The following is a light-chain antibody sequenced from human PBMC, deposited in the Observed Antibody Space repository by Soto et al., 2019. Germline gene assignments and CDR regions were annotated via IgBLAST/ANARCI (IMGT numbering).Light chain of an antibody. CDR2: DAS. V-gene: IGKV3-11*01. J-gene: IGKJ4*01. CDR3: QQRSNWPFT. CDR1: QSVSSY. Sequence: EIVLTQSPATLSLSPGERATLSCRASQSVSSYLAWYQQKPGQAPRLLIYDASNRATGIPARFSGSGSGTDFTLPLSSLEPEDFAVYYCQQRSNWPFTFGGGTKVEIK.